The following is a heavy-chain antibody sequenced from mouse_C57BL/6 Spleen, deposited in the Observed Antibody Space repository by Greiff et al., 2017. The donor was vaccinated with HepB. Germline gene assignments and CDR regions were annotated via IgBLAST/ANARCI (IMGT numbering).Heavy chain of an antibody. V-gene: IGHV1-80*01. Sequence: QVHVKQSGAELVKPGASVKISCKASGYAFSSYWMNWVKQRPGKGLEWIGQIYPGDGDTNYNGKFKGKATLTADKSSSTAYMQLSSLTSEDSAVYFCARYLYDYDGAWFAYWGQGTLVTVSA. J-gene: IGHJ3*01. CDR3: ARYLYDYDGAWFAY. D-gene: IGHD2-4*01. CDR1: GYAFSSYW. CDR2: IYPGDGDT.